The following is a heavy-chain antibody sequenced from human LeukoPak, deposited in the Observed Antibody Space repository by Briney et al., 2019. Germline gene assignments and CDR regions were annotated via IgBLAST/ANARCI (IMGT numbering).Heavy chain of an antibody. CDR1: GGSISSSNW. CDR3: ARDLGDIVATSVAFDI. J-gene: IGHJ3*02. Sequence: SETLSLTCAVSGGSISSSNWWSWVRQPPGKGLEWIGEIYHSGSTNYNPSLKSRVTISVDKSKNQFSLKLTSVTAADTAVYYCARDLGDIVATSVAFDIWGQGTTVTVSS. D-gene: IGHD5-12*01. V-gene: IGHV4-4*02. CDR2: IYHSGST.